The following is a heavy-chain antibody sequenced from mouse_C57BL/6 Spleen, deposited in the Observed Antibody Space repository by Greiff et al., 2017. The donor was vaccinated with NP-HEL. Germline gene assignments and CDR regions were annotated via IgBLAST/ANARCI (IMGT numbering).Heavy chain of an antibody. V-gene: IGHV14-2*01. Sequence: EVQLQQSGAELVKPGASVKLSCTASGFNIKDYYMHWVKQRPEQGLEWIGRIDPEDGETKYAPKFQGKAPITADTSSNTAYLQLSSLTSEDTAVYYCAIYYYGSSPYYAMDYWGQGTSVTVSS. CDR1: GFNIKDYY. D-gene: IGHD1-1*01. CDR3: AIYYYGSSPYYAMDY. CDR2: IDPEDGET. J-gene: IGHJ4*01.